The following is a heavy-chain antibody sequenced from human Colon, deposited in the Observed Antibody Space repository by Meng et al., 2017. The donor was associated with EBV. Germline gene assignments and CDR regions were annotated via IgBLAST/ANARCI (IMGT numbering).Heavy chain of an antibody. J-gene: IGHJ5*02. CDR3: ARDGGVTHIP. Sequence: LQEWGAGLVKPSGTLSLTCAVSGTSISTSNWWSWIRQSPGEGLEWIGAIYHNGQTNYNPSLKSRVSMSVDESKNEFSLNLKSVTAADTAVYYCARDGGVTHIPWGQGVLVTVSS. CDR2: IYHNGQT. D-gene: IGHD2-8*02. V-gene: IGHV4-4*02. CDR1: GTSISTSNW.